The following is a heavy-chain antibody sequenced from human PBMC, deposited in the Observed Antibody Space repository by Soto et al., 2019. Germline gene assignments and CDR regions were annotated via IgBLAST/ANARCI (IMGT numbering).Heavy chain of an antibody. CDR2: INPNSGGT. D-gene: IGHD4-17*01. CDR1: GYTFTGYY. J-gene: IGHJ6*02. V-gene: IGHV1-2*04. Sequence: ASVKVSCKASGYTFTGYYMHWVRQAPGQGLEWMGWINPNSGGTNYAQKFQGWVTITRDTSISTAYMELSRLRSDDTAVYYCARTVTTGYGMDVWGQGTTVTVSS. CDR3: ARTVTTGYGMDV.